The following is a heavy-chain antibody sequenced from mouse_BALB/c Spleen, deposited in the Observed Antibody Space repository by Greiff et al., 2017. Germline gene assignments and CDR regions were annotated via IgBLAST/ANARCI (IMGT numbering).Heavy chain of an antibody. CDR2: INSNGGST. CDR3: ARDRGTPYFDY. CDR1: GFTFSSYG. V-gene: IGHV5-6-3*01. J-gene: IGHJ2*01. Sequence: DVMLVESGGGLVQPGGSLKLSCAASGFTFSSYGMSWVRQTPDKRLELVATINSNGGSTYYPDSVKGRFTISRDNAKNTLYLQMSSLKSEDTAMYYCARDRGTPYFDYWGQGTTLTVSS.